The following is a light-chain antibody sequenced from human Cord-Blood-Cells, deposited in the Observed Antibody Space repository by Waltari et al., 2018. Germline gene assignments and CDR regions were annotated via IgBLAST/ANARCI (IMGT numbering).Light chain of an antibody. CDR3: SSSTSSSTWV. J-gene: IGLJ3*02. CDR2: EVS. V-gene: IGLV2-14*01. CDR1: SSDVGGYHY. Sequence: QSALTHPASVSGSPGQSITIPCTGTSSDVGGYHYVSWYQQHPGKAPKLMIYEVSKRPSGVSNRFSGSKSGNTASLTISGLQAEDEADYYCSSSTSSSTWVFGGGTKLTVL.